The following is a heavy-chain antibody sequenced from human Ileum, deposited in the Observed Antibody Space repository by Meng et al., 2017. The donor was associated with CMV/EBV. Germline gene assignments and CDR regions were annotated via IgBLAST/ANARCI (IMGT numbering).Heavy chain of an antibody. CDR2: ISGSGSST. J-gene: IGHJ4*02. Sequence: SCAASGFSFSTYAMSWVRQAPGKGLEWVSAISGSGSSTYSADSVTGRFTISRDNSKNTLYLQMNSLRADDTAVYYCAKDNGYGGSYFDFWGQGTLVTVSS. V-gene: IGHV3-23*01. CDR1: GFSFSTYA. D-gene: IGHD1-26*01. CDR3: AKDNGYGGSYFDF.